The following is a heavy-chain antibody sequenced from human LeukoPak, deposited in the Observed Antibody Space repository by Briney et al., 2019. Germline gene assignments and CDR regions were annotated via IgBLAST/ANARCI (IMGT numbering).Heavy chain of an antibody. CDR1: GYTFTGYY. D-gene: IGHD5-18*01. V-gene: IGHV1-2*06. CDR2: INPNSGGT. J-gene: IGHJ4*02. CDR3: ARLKRGYSYGAHFDY. Sequence: GGSLRLSCAASGYTFTGYYMHWVRQAPGQGLEWMGRINPNSGGTNYARKFQGRVTMTRDTSISTAYMELSRLRSDDTAVYYCARLKRGYSYGAHFDYWGQGTLVTVSS.